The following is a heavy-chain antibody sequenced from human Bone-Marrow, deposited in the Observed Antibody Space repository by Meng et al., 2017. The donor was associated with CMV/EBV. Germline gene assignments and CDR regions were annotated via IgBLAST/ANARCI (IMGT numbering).Heavy chain of an antibody. CDR3: ARDTERLRIDY. V-gene: IGHV4-59*01. D-gene: IGHD4-17*01. J-gene: IGHJ4*02. Sequence: SETLSLTCTVSGGSISSYYWSWIRQPPGKGLEWIGYIYYSGSTNYNPSLKSRVTIPVDTSKNQFSLKLSSVTAADTAVYYCARDTERLRIDYWGQGTLVTVSS. CDR2: IYYSGST. CDR1: GGSISSYY.